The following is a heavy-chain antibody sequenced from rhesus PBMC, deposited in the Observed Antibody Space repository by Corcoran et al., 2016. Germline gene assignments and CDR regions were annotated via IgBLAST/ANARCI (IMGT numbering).Heavy chain of an antibody. CDR3: AIPRRDY. Sequence: QGQLQESGTGLVKPSETLSRTCTDSGASLSSDGWSWRRRPPGKGLEWIGETIDNRGNTTYNPPLKSRVPISRDTSKDQFSLKLSSVTAADTAVYYCAIPRRDYWGQGVLVTVSS. CDR2: TIDNRGNT. CDR1: GASLSSDG. J-gene: IGHJ4*01. V-gene: IGHV4-80*01.